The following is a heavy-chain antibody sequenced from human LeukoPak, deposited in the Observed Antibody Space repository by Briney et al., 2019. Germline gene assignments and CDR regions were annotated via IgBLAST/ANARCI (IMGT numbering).Heavy chain of an antibody. V-gene: IGHV1-2*02. Sequence: ASVKVSCKASGYTFTGYYMHWVRQAPGQGLEWMGWIYPNSGGTNYAQKFQGRVTMTRDASISTAYMELRRPKSDDTAMYYCARVVGFGDYPFDYWGQGTLVTVSS. CDR1: GYTFTGYY. CDR3: ARVVGFGDYPFDY. D-gene: IGHD4-17*01. J-gene: IGHJ4*02. CDR2: IYPNSGGT.